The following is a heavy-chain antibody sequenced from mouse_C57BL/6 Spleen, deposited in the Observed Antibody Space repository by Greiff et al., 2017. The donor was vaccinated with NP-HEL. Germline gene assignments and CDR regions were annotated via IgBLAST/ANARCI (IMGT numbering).Heavy chain of an antibody. Sequence: QVQLQQPGAELVRPGTSVKLSCKASGYTFTSYWMHWVKQRPGQGLEWIGVIDPSDSYTNYNQKFKGKATLTVDTSSSTAYMQLSSLTSEDSAVYYCARFGLGWYFDVWGTGTTVTVSS. CDR3: ARFGLGWYFDV. D-gene: IGHD4-1*01. CDR1: GYTFTSYW. CDR2: IDPSDSYT. V-gene: IGHV1-59*01. J-gene: IGHJ1*03.